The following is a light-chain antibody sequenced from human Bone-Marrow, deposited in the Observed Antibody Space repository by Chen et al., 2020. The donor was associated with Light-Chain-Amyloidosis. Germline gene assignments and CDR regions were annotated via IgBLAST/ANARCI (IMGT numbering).Light chain of an antibody. Sequence: SYWLTQPSSVSVAPGQTATFACGGNNIGSTSVHWYQQTPGQAPLLVVYDDSDRPSGIPERLSGSNSGNTATLTISRVEAGDEADYYCQVWDRSSDRPVFGGGTKLTVL. J-gene: IGLJ3*02. V-gene: IGLV3-21*02. CDR2: DDS. CDR1: NIGSTS. CDR3: QVWDRSSDRPV.